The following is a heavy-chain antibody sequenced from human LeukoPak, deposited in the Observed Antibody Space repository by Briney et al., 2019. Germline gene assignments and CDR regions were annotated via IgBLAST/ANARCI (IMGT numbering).Heavy chain of an antibody. V-gene: IGHV4-39*01. CDR2: IYYSGST. J-gene: IGHJ4*02. CDR3: AGWLLVREVVDY. D-gene: IGHD2-15*01. Sequence: SETLSLTCTVSGGSISSSSYYWGWIRQPPGKGLEWIGSIYYSGSTYYNPSLKSRVTISVDTSKNQFSLKLSSVTAADTAVYYCAGWLLVREVVDYWGQGTLVTVSS. CDR1: GGSISSSSYY.